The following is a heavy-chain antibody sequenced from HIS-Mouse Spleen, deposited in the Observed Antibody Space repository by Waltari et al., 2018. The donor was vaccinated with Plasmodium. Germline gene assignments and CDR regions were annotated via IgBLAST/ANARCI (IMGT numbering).Heavy chain of an antibody. D-gene: IGHD6-13*01. Sequence: QVQLVQSGAEVKKPGASVKVCCKASGYTFTGYYLPWMGQVTGRELEWRGWINPNSVGTNYAQKFQGRVTMTRDTSISTAYMERSRLRSDDTAVYYCARVLGYKAAAGTFVEYFQHWGQGTLVTVSS. CDR3: ARVLGYKAAAGTFVEYFQH. J-gene: IGHJ1*01. V-gene: IGHV1-2*02. CDR2: INPNSVGT. CDR1: GYTFTGYY.